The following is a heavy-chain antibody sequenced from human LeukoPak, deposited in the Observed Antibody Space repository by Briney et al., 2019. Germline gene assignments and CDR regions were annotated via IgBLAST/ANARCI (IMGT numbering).Heavy chain of an antibody. J-gene: IGHJ2*01. V-gene: IGHV4-59*01. D-gene: IGHD3/OR15-3a*01. CDR3: ARRSHGDWFYFDL. CDR2: AYYDGST. CDR1: GGSITGFY. Sequence: PSETLSLTCTVSGGSITGFYWNWIRQPPGKGLEWIGYAYYDGSTDYNPSLKSRVTISLDTSKNQFSLKLSSVTAADTAVYYCARRSHGDWFYFDLWGRGTLVTVSS.